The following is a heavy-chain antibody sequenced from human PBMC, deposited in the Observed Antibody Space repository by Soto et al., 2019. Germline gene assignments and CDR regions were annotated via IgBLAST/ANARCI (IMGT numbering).Heavy chain of an antibody. D-gene: IGHD3-10*01. CDR3: ARVRRYYGSGSSSY. V-gene: IGHV1-8*01. CDR2: MNPNSGNT. CDR1: GYTFTSYD. Sequence: GASVKVSCKASGYTFTSYDINWVRQATGQGLEWMGWMNPNSGNTGYAQKFQGRVTMTRNTSISTAYMELSSLRSEDTAVYYCARVRRYYGSGSSSYWGQGTLVTVSS. J-gene: IGHJ4*02.